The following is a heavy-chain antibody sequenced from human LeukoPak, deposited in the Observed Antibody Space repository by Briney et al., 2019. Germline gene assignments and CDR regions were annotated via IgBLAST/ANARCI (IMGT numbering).Heavy chain of an antibody. Sequence: SVKVSCKASGGTFSSYAISWVRQAPGQGLEWMGGIIPIFGTPNYAQKFQGRVTITADESTSTAYMELSSLRSEDTAVYYCARVRYDSSGGSDGTYYYYGMDVWGQGTTVTVSS. V-gene: IGHV1-69*13. D-gene: IGHD3-22*01. CDR3: ARVRYDSSGGSDGTYYYYGMDV. CDR1: GGTFSSYA. J-gene: IGHJ6*02. CDR2: IIPIFGTP.